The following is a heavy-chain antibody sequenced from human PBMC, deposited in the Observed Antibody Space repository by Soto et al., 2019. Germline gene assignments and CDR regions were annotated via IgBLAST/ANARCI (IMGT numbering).Heavy chain of an antibody. J-gene: IGHJ4*02. CDR3: ARDLTSYCSGGSCYPDS. D-gene: IGHD2-15*01. CDR2: IKSDGSST. Sequence: EVQLVESGGGLVQPGGSLRLSCTASGFIFSTYWMHWVRQAPGKGLVWVSRIKSDGSSTNYADSVKGRFTVPRDNAKNTLYLQMNSLRAEDTAIYYCARDLTSYCSGGSCYPDSWGQGTLVTVSS. CDR1: GFIFSTYW. V-gene: IGHV3-74*01.